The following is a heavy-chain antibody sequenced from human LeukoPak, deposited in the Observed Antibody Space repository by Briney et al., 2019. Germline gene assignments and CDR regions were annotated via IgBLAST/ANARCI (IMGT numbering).Heavy chain of an antibody. CDR2: ISGDGGST. CDR1: GFIFSSYS. Sequence: GGSLRLSCAASGFIFSSYSMSWVRQAPGKGLEWVSLISGDGGSTYYADSVKGRFTISRDNSKNSLYLQMNSLTTEDIALYYCAKDSGYSSGWYEYFQHWGQGTLVTVSS. V-gene: IGHV3-43*02. D-gene: IGHD6-19*01. CDR3: AKDSGYSSGWYEYFQH. J-gene: IGHJ1*01.